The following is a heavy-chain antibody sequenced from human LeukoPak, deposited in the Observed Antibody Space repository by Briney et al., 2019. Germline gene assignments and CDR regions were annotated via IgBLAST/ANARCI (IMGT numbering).Heavy chain of an antibody. D-gene: IGHD1-26*01. Sequence: SGPALVKPTQTLTLTCTFSGFSLSTSGMCVSWIRQPPGKALEWLALIDWDDDKYYSTSLKTRLTISRDTSKNQVVLTMTNMDPVDTATYYCARIRRPIGSFDYWGQGTLVTVSS. J-gene: IGHJ4*02. CDR2: IDWDDDK. CDR3: ARIRRPIGSFDY. CDR1: GFSLSTSGMC. V-gene: IGHV2-70*01.